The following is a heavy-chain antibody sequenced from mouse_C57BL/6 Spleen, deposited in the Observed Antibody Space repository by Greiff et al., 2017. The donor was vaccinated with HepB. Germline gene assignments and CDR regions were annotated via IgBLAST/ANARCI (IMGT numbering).Heavy chain of an antibody. V-gene: IGHV5-4*01. J-gene: IGHJ3*01. D-gene: IGHD2-4*01. CDR3: ARDRGYDYGPFAY. CDR2: ISDGGSYT. CDR1: GFTFSSYA. Sequence: EVKLMESGGGLVKPGGSLKLSCAASGFTFSSYAMSWVRQTPEKRLEWVATISDGGSYTYYPDNVKGRFTISRDNAKNNLYLQMSHLKSEDTAMYYCARDRGYDYGPFAYWGQGTLVTVSA.